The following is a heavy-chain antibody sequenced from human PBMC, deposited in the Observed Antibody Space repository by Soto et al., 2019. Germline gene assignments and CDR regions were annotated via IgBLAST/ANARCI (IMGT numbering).Heavy chain of an antibody. Sequence: EVQLVESGGGLVQPGGSLRLSCAASGFTFSSYDMHWVRQATGKGLEWVSAIGTAGDTYYPGSVKGRFTISRENAKNSLYLQVNSLRDGDTAVYYCARSPSIQLNYYYMDVWGKGTTVTVSS. CDR1: GFTFSSYD. V-gene: IGHV3-13*01. J-gene: IGHJ6*03. D-gene: IGHD4-4*01. CDR3: ARSPSIQLNYYYMDV. CDR2: IGTAGDT.